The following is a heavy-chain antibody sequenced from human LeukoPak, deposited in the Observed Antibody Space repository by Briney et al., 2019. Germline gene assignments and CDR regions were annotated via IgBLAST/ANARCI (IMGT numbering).Heavy chain of an antibody. V-gene: IGHV4-31*03. Sequence: PSQTLSLTCTVSGGSISSGGYYWSWIRQHPGKGLEWIGYIYYSGSTYYNPSLKSRVTISVDTSKNQFSLKLSSVIAADTAVYYCARSTGYSRVNYFDYWGQGTLVTVSS. D-gene: IGHD6-13*01. CDR3: ARSTGYSRVNYFDY. CDR1: GGSISSGGYY. J-gene: IGHJ4*02. CDR2: IYYSGST.